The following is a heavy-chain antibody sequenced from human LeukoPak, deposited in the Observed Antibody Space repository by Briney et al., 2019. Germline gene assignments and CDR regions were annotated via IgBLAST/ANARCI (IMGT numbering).Heavy chain of an antibody. V-gene: IGHV3-30-3*01. CDR3: ARAPDIVVVVAAKKAGWFDP. D-gene: IGHD2-15*01. CDR2: ISYDGSNK. CDR1: GFTFSSYA. Sequence: GGSLRLSCAASGFTFSSYAMHWVRQAPGKGLEWVAVISYDGSNKYYADSVKGRFTISRDNSKNTLYLQMSSLRAEDTAVYYCARAPDIVVVVAAKKAGWFDPWGQGTLVTVSS. J-gene: IGHJ5*02.